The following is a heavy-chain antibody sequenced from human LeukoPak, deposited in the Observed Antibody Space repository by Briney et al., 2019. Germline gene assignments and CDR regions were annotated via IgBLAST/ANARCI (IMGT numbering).Heavy chain of an antibody. J-gene: IGHJ4*02. D-gene: IGHD1-14*01. CDR3: ATVDRGYFDY. CDR1: GYTLTELS. Sequence: EASVTVSCTVSGYTLTELSMHWVRQAPGKGLEWMGGFDPEDGETIYAQKFQGRVTMTEDTSTDTAYMELSSLRSEDTAVYYCATVDRGYFDYWGQGTLVTVSS. CDR2: FDPEDGET. V-gene: IGHV1-24*01.